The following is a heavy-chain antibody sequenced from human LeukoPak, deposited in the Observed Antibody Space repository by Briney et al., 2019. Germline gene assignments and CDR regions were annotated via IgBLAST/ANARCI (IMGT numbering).Heavy chain of an antibody. V-gene: IGHV3-66*01. CDR3: ARGSLLWWFDY. D-gene: IGHD2-21*01. Sequence: PGGSLRLSCAASGFTVSSNYISWVRQAPGKGLEWVSVIYSGGSTYYADSVKGRFTISRDNSKNTLYLQMNSLRAEDTAVYYCARGSLLWWFDYWGQGTLVTVSS. J-gene: IGHJ5*01. CDR2: IYSGGST. CDR1: GFTVSSNY.